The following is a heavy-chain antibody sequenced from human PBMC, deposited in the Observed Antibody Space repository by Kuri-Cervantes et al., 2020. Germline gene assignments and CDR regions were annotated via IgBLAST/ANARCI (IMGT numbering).Heavy chain of an antibody. V-gene: IGHV3-30*03. CDR2: ISYDGSNK. J-gene: IGHJ4*02. CDR1: GFTFSSYG. Sequence: GGSLRLSCAASGFTFSSYGMHWVRQAPGKGLEWVAVISYDGSNKYYADSVKGRFTISRDNAESSLYLQMNSLRDEDTAVYYCATTVGTSHIDFDYWGQGILVTVSS. CDR3: ATTVGTSHIDFDY. D-gene: IGHD4-23*01.